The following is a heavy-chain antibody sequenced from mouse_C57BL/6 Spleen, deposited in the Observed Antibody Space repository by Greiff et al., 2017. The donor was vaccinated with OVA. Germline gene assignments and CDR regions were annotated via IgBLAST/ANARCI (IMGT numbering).Heavy chain of an antibody. Sequence: EVQLQESGPSLVRPSQTLSLTCTVTGFSINSDCYWIWIRQFPGNKLEYIGYTFYSGITYYNPSLESRTYITRDTSKNQFSLKLSSVTTEDTATYYCARGGYYGSSPWYFDVWGTGTTVTVSS. CDR3: ARGGYYGSSPWYFDV. D-gene: IGHD1-1*01. V-gene: IGHV3-3*01. CDR2: TFYSGIT. CDR1: GFSINSDCY. J-gene: IGHJ1*03.